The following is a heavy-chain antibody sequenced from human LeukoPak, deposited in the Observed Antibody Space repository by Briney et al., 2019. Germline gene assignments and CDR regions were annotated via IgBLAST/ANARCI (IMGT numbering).Heavy chain of an antibody. CDR2: IYTSGST. CDR3: AREVEYGDYIFDY. V-gene: IGHV4-61*02. Sequence: SETLSLTCTVSGGSISSGSYYWSWIRQPAGKGLEWIGRIYTSGSTNYNPSLKSRVTISVDTSKNQFSLKLSSVTAADTAVYYCAREVEYGDYIFDYWGQGTLVTVSS. D-gene: IGHD4-17*01. CDR1: GGSISSGSYY. J-gene: IGHJ4*02.